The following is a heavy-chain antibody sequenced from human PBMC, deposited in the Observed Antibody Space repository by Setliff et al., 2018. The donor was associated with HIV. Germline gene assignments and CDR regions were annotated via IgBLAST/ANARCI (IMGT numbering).Heavy chain of an antibody. CDR3: VRERRGGHFDY. Sequence: ASVKVSCKASGYTFTSYYMHWVRQAPGQGFEWMTMIIPSTGNTNYAQKFQGRVTMTGDTSTNTVYMDLSSLGSEDTAVYYCVRERRGGHFDYWGQGTLVTVSS. CDR2: IIPSTGNT. V-gene: IGHV1-46*01. CDR1: GYTFTSYY. J-gene: IGHJ4*02.